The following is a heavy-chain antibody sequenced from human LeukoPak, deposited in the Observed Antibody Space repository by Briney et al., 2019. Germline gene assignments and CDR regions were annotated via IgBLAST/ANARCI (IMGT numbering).Heavy chain of an antibody. Sequence: GGSLRLSCAASGFTVSSNYMSWVRQAPGKGLEWVSLIYSGGSTYYADSVKGRFTISRDKSKNTLYLQMNSLRAEDTAVYYCTRHDWFDPWGQGTLVTVSS. V-gene: IGHV3-53*01. CDR3: TRHDWFDP. CDR2: IYSGGST. D-gene: IGHD6-6*01. J-gene: IGHJ5*02. CDR1: GFTVSSNY.